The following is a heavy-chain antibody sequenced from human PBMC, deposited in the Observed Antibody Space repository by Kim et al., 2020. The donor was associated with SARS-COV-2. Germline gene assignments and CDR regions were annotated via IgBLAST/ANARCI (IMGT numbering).Heavy chain of an antibody. D-gene: IGHD1-26*01. J-gene: IGHJ1*01. Sequence: SETLSLTCAVYGGSFSGYYWSWIRQPPGKGLEWIGEINHSGSTNYNPSLKSRVTISVDTSKNQFSLKLSSVTAADTAVYYCARGRRIVGATRYFQHWRQG. CDR1: GGSFSGYY. CDR2: INHSGST. V-gene: IGHV4-34*01. CDR3: ARGRRIVGATRYFQH.